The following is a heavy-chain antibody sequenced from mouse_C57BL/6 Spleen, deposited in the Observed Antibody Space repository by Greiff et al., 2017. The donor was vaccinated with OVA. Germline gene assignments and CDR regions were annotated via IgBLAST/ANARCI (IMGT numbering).Heavy chain of an antibody. CDR1: GFTFSSYA. D-gene: IGHD1-1*01. V-gene: IGHV5-4*03. CDR2: ISDGGSYT. J-gene: IGHJ3*01. Sequence: EVMLVESGGGLVKPGGSLKLSCAASGFTFSSYAMSWVRQTPEKRLEWVATISDGGSYTYYPDNVKGRFTISRDNAKNNLYLQMSHLKSEDTAMYYCARITTVVAPGFAYWGQGTLVTVSA. CDR3: ARITTVVAPGFAY.